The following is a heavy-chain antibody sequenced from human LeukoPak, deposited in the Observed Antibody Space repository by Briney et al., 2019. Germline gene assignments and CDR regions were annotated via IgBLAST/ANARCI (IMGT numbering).Heavy chain of an antibody. D-gene: IGHD4-23*01. V-gene: IGHV2-5*01. CDR2: IYRNDDK. CDR1: GFSLSPSGVG. J-gene: IGHJ4*02. CDR3: ARRKVGGNSVEFDY. Sequence: SGPTLVKPTQTLTLTCTCSGFSLSPSGVGVGWIRQPPGNALDWLALIYRNDDKRYTQSLKNRLTITKDTSKNQVVLTMTNMDPVDTATYFCARRKVGGNSVEFDYWGQGIMVTVSS.